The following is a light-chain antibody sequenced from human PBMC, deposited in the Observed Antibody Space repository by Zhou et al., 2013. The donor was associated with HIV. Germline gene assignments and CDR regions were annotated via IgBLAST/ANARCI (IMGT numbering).Light chain of an antibody. Sequence: EIVLTQSPGTLSLSPGERATLSCRASQSLTSSYLAWYQQRPGQAPRLLIYGASSRATGIPDRFSGSGSGTDFTLTISRLEPEDFAVYYCQQYGSSPITFGQGTRLEI. CDR1: QSLTSSY. CDR3: QQYGSSPIT. V-gene: IGKV3-20*01. CDR2: GAS. J-gene: IGKJ5*01.